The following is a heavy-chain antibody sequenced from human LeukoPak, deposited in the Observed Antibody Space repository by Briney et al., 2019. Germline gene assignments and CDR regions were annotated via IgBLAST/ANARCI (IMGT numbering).Heavy chain of an antibody. CDR3: ARVRRGYSYGRLDY. D-gene: IGHD5-18*01. CDR2: ISSSDNTI. Sequence: PGGSLRLSCAASGFAFSDYSMNWVRQAPGQGLEWVSYISSSDNTIHYADSVKGRFTISRDNAKNSLYLEMNSLRDEDTAVYYCARVRRGYSYGRLDYWGQGTLVTVSS. J-gene: IGHJ4*02. V-gene: IGHV3-48*02. CDR1: GFAFSDYS.